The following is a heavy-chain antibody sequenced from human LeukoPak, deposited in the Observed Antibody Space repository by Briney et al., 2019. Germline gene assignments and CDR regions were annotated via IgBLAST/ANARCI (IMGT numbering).Heavy chain of an antibody. CDR2: ISAYNGNT. Sequence: GASVKVSCKASGYTFTSYGISWVRQAPGQGLEWMGWISAYNGNTNYAQKFQGRVTMTRDTSISTAFMELSRLTSDDTAVYYCARDHDYVWGSSHYYFDYWGQGTLVTVSS. V-gene: IGHV1-18*01. D-gene: IGHD3-16*01. J-gene: IGHJ4*02. CDR1: GYTFTSYG. CDR3: ARDHDYVWGSSHYYFDY.